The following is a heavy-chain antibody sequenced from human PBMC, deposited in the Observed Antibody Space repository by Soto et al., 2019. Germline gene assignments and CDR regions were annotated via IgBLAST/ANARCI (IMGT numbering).Heavy chain of an antibody. Sequence: SETLSLTCAVSGGSISSGGYSWSWIRQPPGKGLEWIGYIYHSGSTYYNPSPKSRVTISVDRSKNQFSLKLSSVTAADTAVYYCARAPTYYYDRGGFDPWGQGTLVTVSS. CDR2: IYHSGST. CDR3: ARAPTYYYDRGGFDP. D-gene: IGHD3-22*01. J-gene: IGHJ5*02. CDR1: GGSISSGGYS. V-gene: IGHV4-30-2*01.